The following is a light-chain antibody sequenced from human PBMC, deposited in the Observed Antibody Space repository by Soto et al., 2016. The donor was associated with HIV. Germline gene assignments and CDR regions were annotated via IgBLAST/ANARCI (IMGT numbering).Light chain of an antibody. Sequence: DIQMTQSPSSLSASVGDRVTITCRASHDISNYLAWYQQKPGKVPKVLISAASTLQSGVPSRFSGSGSGTDFTLTIISLQPEDVATYYCQKSATFGGGTKVEIK. CDR2: AAS. CDR3: QKSAT. CDR1: HDISNY. V-gene: IGKV1-27*01. J-gene: IGKJ4*01.